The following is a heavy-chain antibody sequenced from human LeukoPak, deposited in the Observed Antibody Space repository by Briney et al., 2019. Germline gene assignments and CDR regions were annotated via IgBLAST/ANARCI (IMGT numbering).Heavy chain of an antibody. V-gene: IGHV4-34*01. J-gene: IGHJ3*02. CDR1: GGSFSGYY. CDR3: ARGVSLASGSQINAFDI. CDR2: INHSGST. D-gene: IGHD1-26*01. Sequence: PSETLSLTCAVYGGSFSGYYWSWIRQPPGKRLEWIGEINHSGSTNYNPSLKSRVTISVDTSKNQFSLKLSSVTAADTAVYYCARGVSLASGSQINAFDIWGQGTMVTVSS.